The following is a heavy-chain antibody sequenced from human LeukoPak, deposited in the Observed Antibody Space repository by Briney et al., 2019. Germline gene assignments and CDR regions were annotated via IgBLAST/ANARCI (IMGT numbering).Heavy chain of an antibody. D-gene: IGHD3-10*01. CDR3: ASFPALYDGEFDY. CDR2: INPNSGGT. CDR1: GYTFTGYY. V-gene: IGHV1-2*02. J-gene: IGHJ4*02. Sequence: ASVKVSCKASGYTFTGYYMHWVRQAPGQGLEWMGWINPNSGGTNYAQKFQGRVTMTRDTSISTAYMGLSRLRSDDTAVYYCASFPALYDGEFDYWGQGTLVTVSS.